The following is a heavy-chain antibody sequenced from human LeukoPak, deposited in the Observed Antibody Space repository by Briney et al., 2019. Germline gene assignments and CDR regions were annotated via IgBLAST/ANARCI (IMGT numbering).Heavy chain of an antibody. D-gene: IGHD3-9*01. CDR2: ISAYNGNT. J-gene: IGHJ6*02. Sequence: ASVKVSCKAAGYTFTSYGISWVRQASGQGLEWMGWISAYNGNTIYAQKLQGRVTMTTDTSTSTAYMELRSLRSDDTAVYYCARRGVYDILTGRAYFHYGMDVWGQGTTVTVSS. CDR3: ARRGVYDILTGRAYFHYGMDV. CDR1: GYTFTSYG. V-gene: IGHV1-18*01.